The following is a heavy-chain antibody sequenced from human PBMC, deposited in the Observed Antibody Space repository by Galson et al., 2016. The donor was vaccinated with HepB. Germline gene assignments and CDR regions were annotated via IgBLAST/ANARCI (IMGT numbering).Heavy chain of an antibody. V-gene: IGHV3-30*04. CDR2: ISYDGGSN. Sequence: SLRLSCAASGFTFSRIAMHWVRQAPGKGLKWVAVISYDGGSNYYADSVKRRFTISRDNSKNTLYLQMNSLRAEDSAVYYCARVIGGTLDALDTWGQGTMVTVSS. J-gene: IGHJ3*02. CDR1: GFTFSRIA. D-gene: IGHD2-21*01. CDR3: ARVIGGTLDALDT.